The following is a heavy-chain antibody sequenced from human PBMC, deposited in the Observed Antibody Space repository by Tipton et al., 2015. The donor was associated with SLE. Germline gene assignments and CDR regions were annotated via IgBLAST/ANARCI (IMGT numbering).Heavy chain of an antibody. D-gene: IGHD6-13*01. CDR2: IYPGDSDT. CDR1: GYSFTSYW. V-gene: IGHV5-51*03. Sequence: QLVQSGAEVKKPGESLKISCKGSGYSFTSYWIGWVRQMPGKGLEWMGIIYPGDSDTRYSPSFQGQVTISADKSISTAYLQWSSLKASDTAMYYCARLAERAAARGDPSWFDPWGQGTLVTVSS. CDR3: ARLAERAAARGDPSWFDP. J-gene: IGHJ5*02.